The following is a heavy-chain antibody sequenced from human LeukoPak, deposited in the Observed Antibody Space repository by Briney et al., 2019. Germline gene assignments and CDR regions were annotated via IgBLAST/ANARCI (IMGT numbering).Heavy chain of an antibody. J-gene: IGHJ4*02. Sequence: GSLRLSCAASGFIFSNYWMHWVRQAPGKGLVWVSRINSDGSRTSYADSVKGRFTISRDNAKNTLYLQMNSLRDEDTAVYYCARGPPNSGSYYVGDYWGQGTLLTVSS. CDR3: ARGPPNSGSYYVGDY. D-gene: IGHD1-26*01. V-gene: IGHV3-74*01. CDR1: GFIFSNYW. CDR2: INSDGSRT.